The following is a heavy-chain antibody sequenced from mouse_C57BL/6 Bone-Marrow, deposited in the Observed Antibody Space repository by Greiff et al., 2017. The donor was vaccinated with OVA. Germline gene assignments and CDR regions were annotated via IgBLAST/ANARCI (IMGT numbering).Heavy chain of an antibody. V-gene: IGHV1-64*01. CDR1: GYTFTSYW. D-gene: IGHD1-1*01. J-gene: IGHJ1*03. CDR3: ASFYYYGSSYTFWYFDV. Sequence: VQLQQPGAELVKPGASVKLSCKASGYTFTSYWMHWVKQRPGQGLEWIGMIHPNSGSTNYNEKFKSKATLTVDKSSSTAYMQLSSLTSEDSAVYYCASFYYYGSSYTFWYFDVWGTGTTVTVSS. CDR2: IHPNSGST.